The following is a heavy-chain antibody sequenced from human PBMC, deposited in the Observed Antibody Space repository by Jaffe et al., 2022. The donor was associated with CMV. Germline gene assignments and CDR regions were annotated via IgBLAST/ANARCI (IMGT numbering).Heavy chain of an antibody. V-gene: IGHV3-49*04. CDR3: TRGRGSSGYYFDY. J-gene: IGHJ4*02. Sequence: EVQLVESGGGLVQPGRSLRLSCTASGFTFGDYAMNWVRQAPGKGLEWVGFIRSKAYGGTTEYAASMKDRFTISRDDSKSIAYLQMNSLKTEDTAVYYCTRGRGSSGYYFDYWGQGTLVTVSS. CDR1: GFTFGDYA. CDR2: IRSKAYGGTT. D-gene: IGHD3-22*01.